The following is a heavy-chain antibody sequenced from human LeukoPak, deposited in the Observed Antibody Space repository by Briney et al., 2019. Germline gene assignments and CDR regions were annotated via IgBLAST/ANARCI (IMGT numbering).Heavy chain of an antibody. Sequence: GGSLRLSCAASGFTFSSYWMSWVRQAPGKGLEWVANIKQDGSEKYYVDSVKGRFTISRDNAKNSLYLQMNSLRAEDTAVYYCAREALRFLEWLSTPFDYWGQGTLVTVSS. CDR2: IKQDGSEK. V-gene: IGHV3-7*03. J-gene: IGHJ4*02. CDR3: AREALRFLEWLSTPFDY. D-gene: IGHD3-3*01. CDR1: GFTFSSYW.